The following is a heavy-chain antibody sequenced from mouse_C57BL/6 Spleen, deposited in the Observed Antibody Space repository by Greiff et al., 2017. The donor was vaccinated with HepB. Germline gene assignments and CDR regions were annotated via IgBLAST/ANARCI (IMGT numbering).Heavy chain of an antibody. V-gene: IGHV14-3*01. CDR3: ATTVVAHWYFDV. CDR2: IDPANGNT. D-gene: IGHD1-1*01. Sequence: VQLQQSVAELVRPGASVKLSCTASGFNIKNTYMHWVKQRPEQGLEWIGRIDPANGNTKYAPKFQGKATITADTSSNTAYLQLSSLTSEDTAIYCCATTVVAHWYFDVWGTGPTVTVSS. CDR1: GFNIKNTY. J-gene: IGHJ1*03.